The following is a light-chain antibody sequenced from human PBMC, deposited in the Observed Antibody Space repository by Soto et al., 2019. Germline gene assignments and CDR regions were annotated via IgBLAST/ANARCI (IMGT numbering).Light chain of an antibody. J-gene: IGKJ1*01. CDR3: HHYNNWPPWT. CDR1: QSISSS. CDR2: GAS. Sequence: ETVMTQSPATLSLSPGERVTLSCRASQSISSSLAWYQQKPGQAPRLLIYGASTRATGIPARFSGSGSGTEFTLTISTLQSEDFAVYYCHHYNNWPPWTFGHGTKVEIK. V-gene: IGKV3-15*01.